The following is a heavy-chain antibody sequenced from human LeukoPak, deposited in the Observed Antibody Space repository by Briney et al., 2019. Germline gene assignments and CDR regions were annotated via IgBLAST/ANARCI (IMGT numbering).Heavy chain of an antibody. CDR1: GGSISSGSYY. CDR3: ARWRRGGWSLYY. J-gene: IGHJ4*02. Sequence: SETLSLTCTVSGGSISSGSYYWSWIRQPAGKGLEWIGRIYTSGSTNYNPSLKSRITISVDTSKNQFSLKLSSVTAADTAVYYCARWRRGGWSLYYWGQGTLVTVSS. D-gene: IGHD6-19*01. CDR2: IYTSGST. V-gene: IGHV4-61*02.